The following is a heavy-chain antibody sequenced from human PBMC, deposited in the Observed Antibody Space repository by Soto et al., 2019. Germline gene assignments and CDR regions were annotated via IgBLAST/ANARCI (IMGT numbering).Heavy chain of an antibody. CDR1: GFTVSSNY. D-gene: IGHD1-26*01. CDR3: ARVRYSGSYYPFDY. J-gene: IGHJ4*02. CDR2: IYSGGST. Sequence: EVQLVESGGGLIQPGGSLRLSCAASGFTVSSNYMSWVRQAPGKGLECVSVIYSGGSTYYADSVKGRFTISRDNSKNTLYLQMNSLRAEDTAVYYCARVRYSGSYYPFDYWGQGTLVTVSS. V-gene: IGHV3-53*01.